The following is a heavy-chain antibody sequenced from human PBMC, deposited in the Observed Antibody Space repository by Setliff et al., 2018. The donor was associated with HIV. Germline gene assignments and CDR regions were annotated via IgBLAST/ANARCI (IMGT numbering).Heavy chain of an antibody. CDR2: LVPQDGKT. J-gene: IGHJ4*02. V-gene: IGHV1-24*01. Sequence: ASVHVSCKISASTLTEVSLHCVRQAPGTGLEWMGYLVPQDGKTIYAQTFQGRVTMTIDASTGTAYMELRNLRSDDTAVYYCATDRTQPGLSMVRGRLTDPARYPLDYWGPGTLVTVSS. CDR1: ASTLTEVS. CDR3: ATDRTQPGLSMVRGRLTDPARYPLDY. D-gene: IGHD3-10*01.